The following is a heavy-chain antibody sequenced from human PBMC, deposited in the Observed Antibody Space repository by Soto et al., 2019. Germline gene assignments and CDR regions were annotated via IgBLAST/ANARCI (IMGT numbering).Heavy chain of an antibody. Sequence: PSETLSLTCTVSGGSISSSSYYWGWIRQPPGKGLEWIGSIYYSGSTYYNPSLKSRVTISVDTSKNQFSLKLSSVTAADTAVYYCARHSSGWYLRYWGQGTLVTVSS. CDR2: IYYSGST. CDR3: ARHSSGWYLRY. D-gene: IGHD6-19*01. V-gene: IGHV4-39*01. CDR1: GGSISSSSYY. J-gene: IGHJ4*02.